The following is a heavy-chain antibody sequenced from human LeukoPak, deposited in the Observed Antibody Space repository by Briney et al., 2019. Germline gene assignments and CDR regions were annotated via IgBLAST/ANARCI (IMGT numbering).Heavy chain of an antibody. D-gene: IGHD5-12*01. CDR3: ARRVYSGYVTAWYFDL. CDR2: IYYSGST. Sequence: PSQTLSLTCTVSGGSISSGGYYWNWIRQHPGKRLEWIGYIYYSGSTYYNPSLKSRVTISVDTSKNQFSLKLSSVTAADTAVYYCARRVYSGYVTAWYFDLWGRGTLVTVSS. V-gene: IGHV4-31*03. J-gene: IGHJ2*01. CDR1: GGSISSGGYY.